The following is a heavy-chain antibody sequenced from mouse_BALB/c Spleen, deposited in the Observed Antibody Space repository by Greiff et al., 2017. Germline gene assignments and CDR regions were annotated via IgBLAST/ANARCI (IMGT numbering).Heavy chain of an antibody. CDR1: GFTFSSYA. Sequence: EVQLQESGGGLVKPGGSLKLSCAASGFTFSSYAMSWVRQTPEKRLEWVASISSGGSTYYPDSVKGRFTISRDNARNILYLQMSSLRSEDTAMYYCAREYGYAMDYWGQGTSVTVSS. V-gene: IGHV5-6-5*01. D-gene: IGHD5-1*01. CDR3: AREYGYAMDY. J-gene: IGHJ4*01. CDR2: ISSGGST.